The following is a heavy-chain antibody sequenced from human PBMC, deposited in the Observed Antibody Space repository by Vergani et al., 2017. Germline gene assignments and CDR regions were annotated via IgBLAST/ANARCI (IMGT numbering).Heavy chain of an antibody. CDR1: GFTFSSYS. V-gene: IGHV3-48*04. CDR3: AILPTVTYYYDSSGYLAHAFDI. CDR2: ISSSSSTI. J-gene: IGHJ3*02. D-gene: IGHD3-22*01. Sequence: EVQLVESGGGLVQPGGSLRLSCAASGFTFSSYSMNWVRQAPGKGLEWVSYISSSSSTIYYADSVKGRFTISRDNAKNSLYLQMNSLRAEDTAVYYCAILPTVTYYYDSSGYLAHAFDIWGQGTMVTVSS.